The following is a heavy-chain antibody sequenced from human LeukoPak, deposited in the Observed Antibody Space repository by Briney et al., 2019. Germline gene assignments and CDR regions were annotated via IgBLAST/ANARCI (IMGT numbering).Heavy chain of an antibody. CDR2: IYPGDSDT. J-gene: IGHJ3*02. V-gene: IGHV5-51*01. Sequence: GESLKISCKGSGYSFTSYWIGWVRQMPGKGLEWMGIIYPGDSDTRYSPSFQGQATISADKSISTAYLQWSSLKASDTAMYYCARPVRYYDFWSGYYRDAFDIWGQGTMVTVSS. CDR3: ARPVRYYDFWSGYYRDAFDI. D-gene: IGHD3-3*01. CDR1: GYSFTSYW.